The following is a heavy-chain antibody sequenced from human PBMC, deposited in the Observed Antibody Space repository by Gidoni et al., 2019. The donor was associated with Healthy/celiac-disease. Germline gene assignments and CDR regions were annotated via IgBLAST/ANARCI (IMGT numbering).Heavy chain of an antibody. D-gene: IGHD3-22*01. Sequence: QVQLVASGGGVVQPGRSRRLSCAASGFTFTSYGMHWVRQAQGKGLECVAVIWYDGSNKYYADSVKARFTISRDNSKNTLYLQMNSLSAEDTAVYYCAREGPYDSSGPKDYYYGMDVWGQGTTVTVSS. CDR1: GFTFTSYG. CDR2: IWYDGSNK. J-gene: IGHJ6*02. CDR3: AREGPYDSSGPKDYYYGMDV. V-gene: IGHV3-33*01.